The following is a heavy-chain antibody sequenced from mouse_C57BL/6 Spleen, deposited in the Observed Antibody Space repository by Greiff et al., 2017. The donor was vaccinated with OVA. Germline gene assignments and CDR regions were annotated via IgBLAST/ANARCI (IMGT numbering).Heavy chain of an antibody. Sequence: QVQLKQSGAELVRPGTSVKVSCKASGYAFTNYLIEWVKQRPGQGLEWIGVINPGSGGTNYNEKFKGKATLTADKSSSTAYMQLSSLTSEDSAVYVCAKGILITTVVESFDYWGQGTTLTVSS. CDR3: AKGILITTVVESFDY. CDR2: INPGSGGT. J-gene: IGHJ2*01. V-gene: IGHV1-54*01. CDR1: GYAFTNYL. D-gene: IGHD1-1*01.